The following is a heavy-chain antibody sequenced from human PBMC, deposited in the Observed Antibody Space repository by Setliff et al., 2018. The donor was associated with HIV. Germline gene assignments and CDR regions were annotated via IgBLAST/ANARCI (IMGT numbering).Heavy chain of an antibody. D-gene: IGHD3-16*01. CDR2: IYYSGST. J-gene: IGHJ4*02. CDR3: ARKQWGSRAVDY. Sequence: SETLSLTCTVSGGSISSHYWSWIRQPPGKGLEWIGSIYYSGSTNYNPSLKSRVTISVDTSKNQFSLKLSSVTAADTAVYYCARKQWGSRAVDYWGQGTPVTVSS. V-gene: IGHV4-59*11. CDR1: GGSISSHY.